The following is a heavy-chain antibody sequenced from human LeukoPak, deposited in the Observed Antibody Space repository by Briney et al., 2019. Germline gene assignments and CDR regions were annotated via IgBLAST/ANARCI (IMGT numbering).Heavy chain of an antibody. V-gene: IGHV1-69*05. CDR1: GGTFSSYA. CDR3: ARGGPLRFLEWLSF. Sequence: ASVKVSCKASGGTFSSYAISWVRQAPGQGLEWMGGIIPIFGTANYAQKFQGRVTITTDESTSTAYMELSSLRSEDTAVYYCARGGPLRFLEWLSFWGQGTLVTVSS. D-gene: IGHD3-3*01. CDR2: IIPIFGTA. J-gene: IGHJ4*02.